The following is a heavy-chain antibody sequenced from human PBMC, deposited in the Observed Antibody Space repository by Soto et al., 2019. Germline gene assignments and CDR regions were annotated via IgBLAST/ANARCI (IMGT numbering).Heavy chain of an antibody. CDR3: ARDVYRPYYYDSSGYYGSDY. D-gene: IGHD3-22*01. V-gene: IGHV1-46*01. J-gene: IGHJ4*02. Sequence: QVQLVQSGAEVKKPGASVKVSCKASGYTFTSYYMHWVRQAPGQGLEWMGIINPSGGSTSYAQKFQGRVTMTRDTSTSTVYMELSSLRSEDTAVYYCARDVYRPYYYDSSGYYGSDYWGQGTLVTVSS. CDR1: GYTFTSYY. CDR2: INPSGGST.